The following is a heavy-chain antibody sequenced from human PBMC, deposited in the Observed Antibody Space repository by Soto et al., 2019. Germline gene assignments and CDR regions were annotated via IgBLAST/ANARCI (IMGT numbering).Heavy chain of an antibody. CDR2: ISHLEST. V-gene: IGHV4-30-2*06. CDR3: ARGGGYDSFDY. CDR1: GASIIYGGLW. J-gene: IGHJ4*02. D-gene: IGHD5-12*01. Sequence: PSETLSLTCTVAGASIIYGGLWWIWIRQSPGKGLEWIGYISHLESTYFHPSFKSRLTMSIDRTRNQFSLKLSSVTAADMAVYYCARGGGYDSFDYWGQGVLVTVSS.